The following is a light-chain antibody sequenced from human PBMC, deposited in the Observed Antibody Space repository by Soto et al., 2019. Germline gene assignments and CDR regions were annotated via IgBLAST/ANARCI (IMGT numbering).Light chain of an antibody. J-gene: IGKJ2*01. V-gene: IGKV3-11*01. CDR3: HQRSNWPPS. CDR2: DAS. Sequence: EIVLTQSPATLSLSPGERATLSCRASQSVSSYLAWYQQKPGQAPRLLIYDASNRATGIPARFSGSGSGTVFTLTISSLEPEDFAVYYCHQRSNWPPSFGQGTKLEI. CDR1: QSVSSY.